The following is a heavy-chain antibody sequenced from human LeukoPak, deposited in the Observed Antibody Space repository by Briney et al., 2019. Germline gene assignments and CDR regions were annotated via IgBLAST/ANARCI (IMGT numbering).Heavy chain of an antibody. CDR1: GGTFSSYA. CDR3: ARVRARVLMVYAISGHFDY. J-gene: IGHJ4*02. D-gene: IGHD2-8*01. V-gene: IGHV1-69*13. CDR2: IIPIFGTA. Sequence: SVKVSSKASGGTFSSYAISWVRQSPGHGLEWMGGIIPIFGTANYAQKFQGRVTITADESTSTAYMELSSLRSEDTAVYYCARVRARVLMVYAISGHFDYWGQGTLVTVSS.